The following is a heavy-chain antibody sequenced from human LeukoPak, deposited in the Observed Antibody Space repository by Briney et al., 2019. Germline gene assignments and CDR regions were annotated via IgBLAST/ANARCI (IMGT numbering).Heavy chain of an antibody. CDR3: ARGSFDYVWGSYLDY. Sequence: TSETLSLTCAVYGGSFSGYYWGWIRQPPGKGLEWIGEINHSGSTNCNPSLKSRATISVDTSKNQFSLKLSSVTAADTAVYYCARGSFDYVWGSYLDYWGQGTLVTVSS. CDR1: GGSFSGYY. J-gene: IGHJ4*02. CDR2: INHSGST. D-gene: IGHD3-16*02. V-gene: IGHV4-34*01.